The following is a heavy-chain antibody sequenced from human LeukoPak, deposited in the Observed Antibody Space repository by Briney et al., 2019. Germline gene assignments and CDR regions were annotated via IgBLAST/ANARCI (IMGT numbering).Heavy chain of an antibody. D-gene: IGHD6-13*01. CDR3: ARVEAAAGTIDY. V-gene: IGHV1-18*01. CDR2: ISAYNGNT. J-gene: IGHJ4*02. Sequence: ASVKVSRKASGYTFTSYGISWVRQAPGQGLEWMGWISAYNGNTNYAQKLQGRVTMTTDTSTSTAYMELRSLRSEDTAVYYCARVEAAAGTIDYWGQGTLVTVSS. CDR1: GYTFTSYG.